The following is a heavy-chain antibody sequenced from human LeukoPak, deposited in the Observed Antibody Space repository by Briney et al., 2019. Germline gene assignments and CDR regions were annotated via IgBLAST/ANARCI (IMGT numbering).Heavy chain of an antibody. V-gene: IGHV3-53*01. J-gene: IGHJ4*02. CDR2: IYSGGGT. CDR3: ARSRVSVLRRLYYLSY. CDR1: GFSVSNNY. Sequence: PGGSLRLSCAASGFSVSNNYMSCVRQAPGKGLQWVSVIYSGGGTEYADSVKGRFTISRDNSKNTVYLQMNSLGVDDTAVYYCARSRVSVLRRLYYLSYWGQGALVTVSS. D-gene: IGHD3-22*01.